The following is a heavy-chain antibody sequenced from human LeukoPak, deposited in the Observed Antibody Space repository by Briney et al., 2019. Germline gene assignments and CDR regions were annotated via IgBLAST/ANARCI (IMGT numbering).Heavy chain of an antibody. CDR1: GFTFSTYA. CDR3: AKDGESYYDILTGYYPDTYYYYYGMDV. J-gene: IGHJ6*02. V-gene: IGHV3-23*01. D-gene: IGHD3-9*01. CDR2: ISGSGANT. Sequence: PGGSLRLSCAASGFTFSTYAMSWVRQAPGKGLEWVSTISGSGANTYYADSVRGRFTISRDNSKNTLYLQMNSLRAEDTAVYYCAKDGESYYDILTGYYPDTYYYYYGMDVWGQGTTVTVSS.